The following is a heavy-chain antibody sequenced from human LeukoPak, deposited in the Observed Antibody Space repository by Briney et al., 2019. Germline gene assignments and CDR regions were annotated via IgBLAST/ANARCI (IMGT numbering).Heavy chain of an antibody. D-gene: IGHD6-13*01. J-gene: IGHJ1*01. CDR1: GFTFSSYA. CDR3: ARIGVSSSWYFPNEELSDFQH. CDR2: ISSNGGTT. Sequence: GGSLRLSCAASGFTFSSYAMHWVRQAPGKGLEHVSSISSNGGTTYYANSVKGRFTISRDNSKNTLYLQMGSLRAEDTAVYYCARIGVSSSWYFPNEELSDFQHWGQGTLVTVSS. V-gene: IGHV3-64*01.